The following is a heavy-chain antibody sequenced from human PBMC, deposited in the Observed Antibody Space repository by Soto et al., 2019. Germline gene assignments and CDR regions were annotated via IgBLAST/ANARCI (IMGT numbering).Heavy chain of an antibody. CDR3: ARQDRVVAEGRWFDP. D-gene: IGHD2-15*01. CDR1: GYSISSGYH. Sequence: SETLSLTCTVSGYSISSGYHWAWIRQPPGKGLEWLGSVHYSGNTYYNPSLKSRLTISVDKSKSQFSLNLSSVTAADTAVYYCARQDRVVAEGRWFDPGGQGTLVT. CDR2: VHYSGNT. V-gene: IGHV4-38-2*02. J-gene: IGHJ5*02.